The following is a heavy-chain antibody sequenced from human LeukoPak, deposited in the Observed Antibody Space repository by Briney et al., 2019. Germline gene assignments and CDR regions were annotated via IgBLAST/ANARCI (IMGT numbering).Heavy chain of an antibody. CDR1: GFTFSSYA. CDR3: ARDTPSGVLRFLEWLSGFYFDY. D-gene: IGHD3-3*01. CDR2: ISSSSSTI. V-gene: IGHV3-48*04. J-gene: IGHJ4*02. Sequence: GGSLRLSCAASGFTFSSYAMSWVRQAPGKGLEWVSYISSSSSTIYYADSVKGRFTISRDNAKNSLYLQMNSLRAEDTAVYYCARDTPSGVLRFLEWLSGFYFDYWGQGTLVTVSS.